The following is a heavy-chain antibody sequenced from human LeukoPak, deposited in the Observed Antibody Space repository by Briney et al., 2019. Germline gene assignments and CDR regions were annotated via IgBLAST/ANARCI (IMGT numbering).Heavy chain of an antibody. CDR3: AKGKVSDS. CDR2: VTGSGTTT. J-gene: IGHJ4*02. V-gene: IGHV3-23*01. CDR1: GFGFSTYA. D-gene: IGHD3-10*01. Sequence: GGSLRLSCAASGFGFSTYAMTWVRQTPGKGLEWVLAVTGSGTTTYYADSVEGRFTISRDNSNNTLFLQMNSLRADDTAISYRAKGKVSDSRGQGTLVPVSS.